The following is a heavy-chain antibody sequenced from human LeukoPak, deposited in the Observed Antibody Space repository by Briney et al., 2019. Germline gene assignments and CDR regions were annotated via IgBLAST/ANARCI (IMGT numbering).Heavy chain of an antibody. Sequence: PSETLSLTCTVSGGSISSGSYYWSWIRQPAGKGLEWIGRIYTSGSTNYNPSLKSRVTISVDTSKNQFSLKLSSVTAADTAVYYCAREGGNQGRDYYYYYYMDVWGKGTTVTISS. J-gene: IGHJ6*03. V-gene: IGHV4-61*02. CDR2: IYTSGST. CDR1: GGSISSGSYY. CDR3: AREGGNQGRDYYYYYYMDV. D-gene: IGHD3-10*01.